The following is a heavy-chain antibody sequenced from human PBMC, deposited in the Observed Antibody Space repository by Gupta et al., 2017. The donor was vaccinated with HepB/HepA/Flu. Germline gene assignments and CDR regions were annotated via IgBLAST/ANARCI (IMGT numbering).Heavy chain of an antibody. V-gene: IGHV3-23*01. CDR2: IDSAGST. CDR3: AKVHTPVITGIEY. D-gene: IGHD4-17*01. Sequence: EVQMLESGGGLVQPGGSLRLSCAASGFIFSNYAMTWIRQGPGKGLEWVSAIDSAGSTYYADSVKGRFTISRDNSKNTLYLQMNSLRAEDTAMYYCAKVHTPVITGIEYCGQVTLVTVSS. J-gene: IGHJ4*02. CDR1: GFIFSNYA.